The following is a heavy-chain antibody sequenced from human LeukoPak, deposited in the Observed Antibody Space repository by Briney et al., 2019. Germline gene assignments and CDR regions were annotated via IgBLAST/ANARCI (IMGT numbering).Heavy chain of an antibody. CDR2: ISSDGYNK. V-gene: IGHV3-30*18. CDR3: AKLYGSGWYGWFDP. D-gene: IGHD6-19*01. Sequence: PGGSLRLSCAASGFTFSNYGMHWVRQAPGKGLEWVAVISSDGYNKYYTDSVKARFTISRDNSKNILYLQMNSLRAEDTALYYCAKLYGSGWYGWFDPWGQGTLVTVSS. CDR1: GFTFSNYG. J-gene: IGHJ5*02.